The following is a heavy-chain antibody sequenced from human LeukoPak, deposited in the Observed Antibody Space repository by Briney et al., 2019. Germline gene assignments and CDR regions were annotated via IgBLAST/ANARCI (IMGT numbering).Heavy chain of an antibody. Sequence: ASVKVSCKASGYTFTGYYMHWVRQAPGQGLEWMGWISAYNGNTNYAQKLQGRVTMTTDTSTSTAYMELRSLRSDDTAVYYCARRSSQRWDYFDYWGQGTLVTVSS. CDR1: GYTFTGYY. J-gene: IGHJ4*02. D-gene: IGHD6-6*01. CDR3: ARRSSQRWDYFDY. CDR2: ISAYNGNT. V-gene: IGHV1-18*04.